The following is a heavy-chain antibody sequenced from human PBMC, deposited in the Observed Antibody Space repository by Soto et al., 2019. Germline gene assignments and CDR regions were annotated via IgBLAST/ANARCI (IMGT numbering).Heavy chain of an antibody. CDR1: GGTFGSYA. CDR3: ATSQGSSTSLEIYYYYYYGMDV. CDR2: IIPIPGTA. V-gene: IGHV1-69*01. Sequence: QVQLVQSGAEVKKPGSSVKVSCKASGGTFGSYAISWVRQAPGQGLEWMGGIIPIPGTANYAQKFQGRVTIAADESTRRAYRELSSLRSEDTAVYYCATSQGSSTSLEIYYYYYYGMDVWGQGTTVTVSS. D-gene: IGHD2-2*01. J-gene: IGHJ6*02.